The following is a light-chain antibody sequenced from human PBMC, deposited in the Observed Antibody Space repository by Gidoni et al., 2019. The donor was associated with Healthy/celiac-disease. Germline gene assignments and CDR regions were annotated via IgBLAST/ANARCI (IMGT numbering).Light chain of an antibody. CDR1: QSISSY. V-gene: IGKV1-39*01. CDR3: QQSNSTPRT. CDR2: AAS. J-gene: IGKJ4*02. Sequence: IQLTQSPSSLSASVGDRVTITCRASQSISSYLNWYQQKPGKAPKLLIYAASSLQSGVPSRFSGSGSGTEFTLTISSLQPEDFATYYCQQSNSTPRTFGGGTKVEIK.